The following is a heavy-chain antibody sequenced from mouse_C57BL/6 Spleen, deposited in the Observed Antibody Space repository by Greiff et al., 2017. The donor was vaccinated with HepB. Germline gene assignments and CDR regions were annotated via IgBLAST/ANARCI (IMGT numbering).Heavy chain of an antibody. CDR1: GFTFSSYA. Sequence: EVMLVESGAGLVKPGGSLKLSCAASGFTFSSYAMSWVRQTPEKRLEWVAYISSGGDYIYYADSVKGRFTISRDNARKTLYLQMSSLKSEDTAMYYCTRATVVAPCDYWGQGTTLTVSS. J-gene: IGHJ2*01. V-gene: IGHV5-9-1*02. D-gene: IGHD1-1*01. CDR2: ISSGGDYI. CDR3: TRATVVAPCDY.